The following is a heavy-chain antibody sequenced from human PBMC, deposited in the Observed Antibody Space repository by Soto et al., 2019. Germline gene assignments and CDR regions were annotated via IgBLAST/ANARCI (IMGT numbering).Heavy chain of an antibody. V-gene: IGHV2-5*01. CDR2: THWNDAD. CDR1: GFSLSTGGVG. Sequence: QITLKESGPTLVEPTQTLTLTCTFSGFSLSTGGVGVGWIRQPPGQALEWLAVTHWNDADHYSPSLTSRLTXSXGTSKNQVVLTMTNMDPVDTATYYCAYRRVAVGLNYWGQGTLVTVSS. D-gene: IGHD1-26*01. CDR3: AYRRVAVGLNY. J-gene: IGHJ4*02.